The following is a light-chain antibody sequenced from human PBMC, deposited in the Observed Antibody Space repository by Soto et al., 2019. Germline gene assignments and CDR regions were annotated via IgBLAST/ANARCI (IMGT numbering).Light chain of an antibody. Sequence: QSVLTQSPSASASLGASVKLTFTLSSGHSNYAIAWHQQQSEKGPRYLMKLNSDGSHSKGDGIPDRFSGSSSVAERYLTISSLQSEDEADYYCQTWGSGIVVFGGGTKLTVL. V-gene: IGLV4-69*01. CDR1: SGHSNYA. CDR3: QTWGSGIVV. CDR2: LNSDGSH. J-gene: IGLJ2*01.